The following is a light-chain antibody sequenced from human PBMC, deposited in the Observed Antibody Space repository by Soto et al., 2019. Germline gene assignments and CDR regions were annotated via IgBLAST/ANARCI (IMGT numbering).Light chain of an antibody. CDR1: QSISSW. V-gene: IGKV1-5*03. CDR3: QQYKSFWT. Sequence: DIQMTQSPSTLSASVGDRVTITCRASQSISSWLAWYQQKPGKAPNLLIYKASSLESGVPSRFSGSGSGTEFTLTISSLQADDFATYYCQQYKSFWTVGQGTKVDSK. CDR2: KAS. J-gene: IGKJ1*01.